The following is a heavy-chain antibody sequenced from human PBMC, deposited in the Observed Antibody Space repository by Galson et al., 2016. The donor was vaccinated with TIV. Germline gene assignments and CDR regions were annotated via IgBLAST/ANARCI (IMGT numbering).Heavy chain of an antibody. CDR3: ARGLSKLRYYGSGSYLYFDY. CDR2: IIPIFGVP. CDR1: GGTFSNYG. D-gene: IGHD3-10*01. V-gene: IGHV1-69*01. J-gene: IGHJ4*02. Sequence: KVSCKASGGTFSNYGVSWVRQAPGQGLEWMGGIIPIFGVPKYGQKFQGRLTITADESTSTAYMELSSLRSEDTAVYYCARGLSKLRYYGSGSYLYFDYGGQGTLVTVSS.